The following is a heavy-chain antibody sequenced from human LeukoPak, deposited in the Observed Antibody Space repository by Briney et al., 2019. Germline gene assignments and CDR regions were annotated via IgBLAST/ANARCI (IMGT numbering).Heavy chain of an antibody. Sequence: GGSLRLSCVASGFTFSSHGMNWVRQAPGKGLEWVSGIIPSGHTTYYADSVKGRFTISRDNSKNTLYLQLNSLRAEDTAVYYCAKDVYSGSYYYFDCWGQGTLVTVSS. D-gene: IGHD1-26*01. CDR1: GFTFSSHG. V-gene: IGHV3-23*01. J-gene: IGHJ4*02. CDR2: IIPSGHTT. CDR3: AKDVYSGSYYYFDC.